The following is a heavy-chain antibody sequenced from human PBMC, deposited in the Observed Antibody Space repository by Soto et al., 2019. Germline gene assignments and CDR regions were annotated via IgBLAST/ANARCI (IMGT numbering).Heavy chain of an antibody. CDR1: GGSFSGYY. CDR2: INHSGST. J-gene: IGHJ4*02. CDR3: ARQYSGRDGYSAFDY. Sequence: SETLSLTCAVYGGSFSGYYWSWIRQPPGKGLEWIGEINHSGSTNYNPSLKSRVTISVDMSKNQFSLKLSSVTAADTAMYYCARQYSGRDGYSAFDYWGQGTLVTVSS. D-gene: IGHD4-4*01. V-gene: IGHV4-34*01.